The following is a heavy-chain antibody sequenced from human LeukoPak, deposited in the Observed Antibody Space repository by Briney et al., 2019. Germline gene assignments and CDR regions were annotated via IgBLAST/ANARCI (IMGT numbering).Heavy chain of an antibody. CDR2: ISSSSSYI. CDR3: ARSGHVGSSDY. CDR1: GFTFSSYS. D-gene: IGHD3-10*01. V-gene: IGHV3-21*01. Sequence: GGSLRLSCAASGFTFSSYSMNWVRQAPGKGLEWVSSISSSSSYIYYADSVKGRFTISRGNAKNSLYLQMNSLRAEDTAVYYCARSGHVGSSDYWGQGTLVTVSS. J-gene: IGHJ4*02.